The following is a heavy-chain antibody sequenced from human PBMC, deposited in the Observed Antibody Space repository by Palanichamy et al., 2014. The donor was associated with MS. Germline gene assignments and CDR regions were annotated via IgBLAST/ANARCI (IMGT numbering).Heavy chain of an antibody. D-gene: IGHD1-1*01. V-gene: IGHV3-30*02. Sequence: QVQLVESWGEGGGPGLGGPVRLSCAASGFTFSSYGMHWVRQAPGKGLEWVAFIRYDGSNKYYADSVKGRFTISRDNSKNTLYLQMNSLRAEDTAVYYCAKTREPFDWNDVSPYYGMDVWGQGTTVTVSS. CDR3: AKTREPFDWNDVSPYYGMDV. CDR1: GFTFSSYG. CDR2: IRYDGSNK. J-gene: IGHJ6*02.